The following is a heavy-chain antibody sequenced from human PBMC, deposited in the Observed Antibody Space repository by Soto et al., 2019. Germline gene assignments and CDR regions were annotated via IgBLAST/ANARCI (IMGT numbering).Heavy chain of an antibody. Sequence: ASVKVSCKASGGTFSSYAISWVRQAPGQGLEWMGGIIPILGIANYAQKFQGRVTITADKSTSTAYMELSSLRSEDTAVYYCARDLSYYDFWSGYYYFDYWGQGTLVTVSS. J-gene: IGHJ4*02. CDR2: IIPILGIA. CDR3: ARDLSYYDFWSGYYYFDY. V-gene: IGHV1-69*10. CDR1: GGTFSSYA. D-gene: IGHD3-3*01.